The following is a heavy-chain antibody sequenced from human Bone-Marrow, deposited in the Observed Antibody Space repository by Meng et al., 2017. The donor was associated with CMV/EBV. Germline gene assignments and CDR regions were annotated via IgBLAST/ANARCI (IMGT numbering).Heavy chain of an antibody. Sequence: GGSLRLSCAASGYSFSNYAMSWVRQAPGKGLEWVSTLGDNGDKTYNAASVKGRFIISRDSSKNTLYLQMNSLRADDTAVYYCAKAALYGSGSYYSAFDMLGQGTMVTVSS. CDR3: AKAALYGSGSYYSAFDM. J-gene: IGHJ3*02. CDR1: GYSFSNYA. D-gene: IGHD3-10*01. V-gene: IGHV3-23*01. CDR2: LGDNGDKT.